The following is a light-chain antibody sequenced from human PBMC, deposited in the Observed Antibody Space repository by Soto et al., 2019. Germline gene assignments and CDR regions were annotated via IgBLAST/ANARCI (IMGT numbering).Light chain of an antibody. CDR1: NSNIGNDF. CDR3: ATWDHSLSAGV. V-gene: IGLV1-51*01. Sequence: QTVLTQPPSVSAAPGQRVTISCSGGNSNIGNDFVSWYQHLPGTAPKLLIYDNHKRPSGIPDRFSGSKSGTSATLGITGIQAGDEADYYCATWDHSLSAGVFGGGTQLTVL. CDR2: DNH. J-gene: IGLJ3*02.